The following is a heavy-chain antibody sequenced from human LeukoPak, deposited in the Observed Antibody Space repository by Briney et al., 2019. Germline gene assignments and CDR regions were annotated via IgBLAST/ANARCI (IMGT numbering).Heavy chain of an antibody. D-gene: IGHD6-13*01. CDR1: GGSFSGYY. V-gene: IGHV4-34*01. J-gene: IGHJ6*03. CDR2: ISHSGST. CDR3: ARGGSYSRGYYYYYMDV. Sequence: SETLSLTCAVYGGSFSGYYWSWIRQPPGKGLEWIGEISHSGSTNYNPSLQSRVTMSVDTSKNQFSLTLSSVTAADTAVYYCARGGSYSRGYYYYYMDVWGKGTTVTVSS.